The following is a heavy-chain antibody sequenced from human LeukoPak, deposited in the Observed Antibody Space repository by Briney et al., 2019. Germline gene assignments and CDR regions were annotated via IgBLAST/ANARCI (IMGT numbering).Heavy chain of an antibody. D-gene: IGHD1-14*01. CDR1: GGSISNDY. CDR2: IYYTGST. J-gene: IGHJ5*02. Sequence: SETLSLTCTVSGGSISNDYWSWIRQPPGKGLECIGYIYYTGSTNYNPSLKSRVTISVDTSKNQFSLKLSSVTAADTAVYYCARDKTVGWFDPWGQGTLVTVSS. CDR3: ARDKTVGWFDP. V-gene: IGHV4-59*01.